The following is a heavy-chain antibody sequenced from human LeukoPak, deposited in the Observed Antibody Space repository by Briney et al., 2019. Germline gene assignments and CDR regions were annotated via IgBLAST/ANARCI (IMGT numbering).Heavy chain of an antibody. V-gene: IGHV3-15*01. J-gene: IGHJ4*02. D-gene: IGHD6-19*01. CDR1: GFTFSNAW. CDR2: IKSKTDAGTT. Sequence: GGSLRLSCAASGFTFSNAWMSWVRQAPGKGLEWVGRIKSKTDAGTTDYAAPVKGRFTISRDDSKNTLYLQMNSLKTEDTAVYYCTTLGGWDYYFDYWGQGTLVTASS. CDR3: TTLGGWDYYFDY.